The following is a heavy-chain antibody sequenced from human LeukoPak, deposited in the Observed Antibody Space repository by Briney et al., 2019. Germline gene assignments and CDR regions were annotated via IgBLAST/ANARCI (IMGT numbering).Heavy chain of an antibody. CDR3: ARGGYYDFWSGYYTGLRFDY. V-gene: IGHV4-34*01. J-gene: IGHJ4*02. Sequence: SETLSLTCAVYGGSFSGYYWSWIRQPPGKGLEWIGEINHSGSTNYNPSLKSRVTISVDTSKNQFSLKLSSVTAADTAVYYCARGGYYDFWSGYYTGLRFDYWGQGTLVTVSS. D-gene: IGHD3-3*01. CDR1: GGSFSGYY. CDR2: INHSGST.